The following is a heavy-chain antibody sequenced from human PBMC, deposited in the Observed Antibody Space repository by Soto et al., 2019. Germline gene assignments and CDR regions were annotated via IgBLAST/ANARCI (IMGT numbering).Heavy chain of an antibody. CDR2: ISSSSSTI. Sequence: GGSLRLSCAASGFTFSSYSMNWVRQAPGKGLEWVSYISSSSSTIYYADSVKGRFTISRDNAKNSLYLQMNSLRAEDTAVYYCARDVGGIGLRYFDWLSPTGYFDYWGQGTLVTVSS. J-gene: IGHJ4*02. CDR1: GFTFSSYS. V-gene: IGHV3-48*01. D-gene: IGHD3-9*01. CDR3: ARDVGGIGLRYFDWLSPTGYFDY.